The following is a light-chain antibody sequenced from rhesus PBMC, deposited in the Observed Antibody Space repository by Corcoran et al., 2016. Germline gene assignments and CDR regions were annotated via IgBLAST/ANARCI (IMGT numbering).Light chain of an antibody. CDR2: YAS. J-gene: IGKJ4*01. CDR1: QSVGST. V-gene: IGKV3-42*02. CDR3: QKYNDWPLT. Sequence: EIVMTQSPATLSLSPGERATLSCRASQSVGSTLAWYQQKPGLAPWLLIYYASRRATGIPDRLSGSGSGTEVTLTISCLDPEDVGVYYCQKYNDWPLTFGGGTKVEIK.